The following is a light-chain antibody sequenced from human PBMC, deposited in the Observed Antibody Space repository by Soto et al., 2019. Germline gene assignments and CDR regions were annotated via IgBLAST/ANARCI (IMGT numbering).Light chain of an antibody. J-gene: IGKJ5*01. Sequence: DIQMTQSPSSLSASVGDIITITFRASQDISNYLAWYQQKPGKVPKLLIYSASTLQSGVPSRFSGSGSGTDFTLTISSLQPEDVATYFCQKYNSALTFGQGTRLEIK. CDR3: QKYNSALT. CDR1: QDISNY. V-gene: IGKV1-27*01. CDR2: SAS.